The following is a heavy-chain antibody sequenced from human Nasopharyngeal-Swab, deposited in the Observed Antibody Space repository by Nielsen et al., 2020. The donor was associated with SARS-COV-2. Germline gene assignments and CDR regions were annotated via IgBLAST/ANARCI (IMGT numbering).Heavy chain of an antibody. CDR2: IYYSGST. J-gene: IGHJ5*02. Sequence: WIRQPPGKGLEWIGYIYYSGSTSYNPSLKSRVTISVDTSKNQFSLKLSSVTAADTAVYYCARVVMVYAIYWFDPWGQGTLVTVSS. CDR3: ARVVMVYAIYWFDP. D-gene: IGHD2-8*01. V-gene: IGHV4-59*01.